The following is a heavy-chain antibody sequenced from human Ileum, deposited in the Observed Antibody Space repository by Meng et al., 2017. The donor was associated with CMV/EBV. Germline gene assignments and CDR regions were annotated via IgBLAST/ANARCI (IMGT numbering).Heavy chain of an antibody. V-gene: IGHV3-7*01. CDR2: IRQDGGQT. CDR3: ARIGYSSSSNDY. J-gene: IGHJ4*02. D-gene: IGHD6-6*01. Sequence: GGALRLSCAASGFTFNNYWMTWVRQAPGKGLEWVANIRQDGGQTYYVDSLKGRFTIYRDNAQNSVFLQMNSLRPEDTAVYFCARIGYSSSSNDYWGRGTLVTVSS. CDR1: GFTFNNYW.